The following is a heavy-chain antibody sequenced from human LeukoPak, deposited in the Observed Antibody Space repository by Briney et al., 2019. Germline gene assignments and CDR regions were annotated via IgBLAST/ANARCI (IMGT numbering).Heavy chain of an antibody. J-gene: IGHJ6*03. Sequence: GGSLRLSCAASGFTFSSYRMSRVRQAPGKGLEWGAKIKEDGSEKHYVASVKGRFTISRDNSKNTLYLQMNSLRAEDTAIYYCAKNGDRGAYCSGGSCYPYYYYYMDVWGKGTTVTVSS. CDR3: AKNGDRGAYCSGGSCYPYYYYYMDV. CDR1: GFTFSSYR. V-gene: IGHV3-7*03. CDR2: IKEDGSEK. D-gene: IGHD2-15*01.